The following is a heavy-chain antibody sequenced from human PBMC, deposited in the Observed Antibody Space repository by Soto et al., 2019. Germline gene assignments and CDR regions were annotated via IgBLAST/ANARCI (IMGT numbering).Heavy chain of an antibody. J-gene: IGHJ5*02. D-gene: IGHD3-16*01. CDR1: GGSISSGGYS. CDR3: ARSSPYNWFDP. CDR2: IYHSGST. V-gene: IGHV4-30-2*01. Sequence: PSETLSLTCAVSGGSISSGGYSWSWIRQPPGKGLEWIGYIYHSGSTYYNPSLKSRVTISVDRSKNQFSLKLSSVTAADTAVYYCARSSPYNWFDPWGQGTLVTVSS.